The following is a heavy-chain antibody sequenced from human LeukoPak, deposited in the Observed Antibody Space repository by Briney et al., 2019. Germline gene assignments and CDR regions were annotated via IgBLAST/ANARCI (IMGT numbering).Heavy chain of an antibody. CDR2: ISYDGSNK. CDR3: ARDRYSMSSAFDY. V-gene: IGHV3-30*04. J-gene: IGHJ4*02. Sequence: GGSLRLSCAASGFIFSSYAIHWVRQAPGKGLEWVAVISYDGSNKYYADSVKGRFTISRDNSKNTLYLQVNSLRAEDTAVYYCARDRYSMSSAFDYWGQGTLATVSS. D-gene: IGHD6-6*01. CDR1: GFIFSSYA.